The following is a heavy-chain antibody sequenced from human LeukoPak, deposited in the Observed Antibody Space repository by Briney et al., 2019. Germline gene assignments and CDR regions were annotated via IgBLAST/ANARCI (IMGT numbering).Heavy chain of an antibody. D-gene: IGHD2-2*01. Sequence: SETLSLTCTVSGGSMSSTTDFWGWIRQPPGKGLEWIATISYSGNTYYNPSLKSRVTISKDTSKNQFSLKVNSVAAADMSVYYRARLFREYCSTLSCNGGRFDPWGQGTLVTVSS. CDR1: GGSMSSTTDF. CDR3: ARLFREYCSTLSCNGGRFDP. CDR2: ISYSGNT. J-gene: IGHJ5*02. V-gene: IGHV4-39*01.